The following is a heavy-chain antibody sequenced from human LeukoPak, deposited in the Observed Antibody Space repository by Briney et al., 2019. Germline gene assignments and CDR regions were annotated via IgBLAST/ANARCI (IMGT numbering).Heavy chain of an antibody. CDR1: GFTFSSQT. D-gene: IGHD3-16*01. V-gene: IGHV3-7*01. Sequence: GGSLRLSCAASGFTFSSQTMSWVRQAPGKGLEWVAKMKEDGSEEKYVDSVKGRFTISRDNGKKSLFLQMGSLRAEDTAVYYCVRGGARYFESWGQGTLVTVSS. CDR2: MKEDGSEE. J-gene: IGHJ4*02. CDR3: VRGGARYFES.